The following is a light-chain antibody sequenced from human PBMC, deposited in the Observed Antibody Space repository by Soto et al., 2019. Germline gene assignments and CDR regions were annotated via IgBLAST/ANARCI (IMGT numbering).Light chain of an antibody. V-gene: IGKV1-39*01. Sequence: DIQMTQSPSSRSASVGDRVTIICRESQSISRNLNWYKQKPGKAPNLLIYAASSLQSGVPSRFTGSGSGTDFTLTISSLQPEDFATYYCQQSYSTPRTFGPGTKVDIK. CDR1: QSISRN. CDR2: AAS. J-gene: IGKJ3*01. CDR3: QQSYSTPRT.